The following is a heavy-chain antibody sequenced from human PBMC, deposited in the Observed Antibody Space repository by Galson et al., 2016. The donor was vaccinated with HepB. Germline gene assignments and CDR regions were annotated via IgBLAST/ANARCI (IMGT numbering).Heavy chain of an antibody. CDR1: GLTVSGDY. CDR3: ARDGGIPGAAFDI. Sequence: SLRLSCAVSGLTVSGDYMSWVRQAPGKGLEWVSVLYRDGNTYYADSVEGRFTISRDNSRNTLYLQMNSLRDEDTAVYYCARDGGIPGAAFDIWGQGTMVTVSS. D-gene: IGHD3-16*01. V-gene: IGHV3-53*01. J-gene: IGHJ3*02. CDR2: LYRDGNT.